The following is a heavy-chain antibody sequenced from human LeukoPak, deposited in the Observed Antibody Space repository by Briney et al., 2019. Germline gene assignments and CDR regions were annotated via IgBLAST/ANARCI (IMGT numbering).Heavy chain of an antibody. CDR3: AKDEVVPLYYFDY. Sequence: GGSLRLSCAASGFTFSRYAMSWVRQAPGKGLEWVSAISGSGGNTYYADAVKGRFTISRDNSKNKLYLQMNSLRAEDTAVYYCAKDEVVPLYYFDYWGQGTLVTVSS. J-gene: IGHJ4*02. CDR2: ISGSGGNT. V-gene: IGHV3-23*01. CDR1: GFTFSRYA.